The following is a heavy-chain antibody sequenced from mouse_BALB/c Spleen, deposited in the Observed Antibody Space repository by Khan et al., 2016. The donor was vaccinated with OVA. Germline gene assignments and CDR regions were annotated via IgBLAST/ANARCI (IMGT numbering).Heavy chain of an antibody. V-gene: IGHV5-17*02. CDR2: ISSGSNTI. CDR3: ARTGYYYFDY. Sequence: EVELVESGGGLVQTGGSRKLSCAASGFTFSGFGMHWVRQAPEKGLEWVAYISSGSNTIYYAETVKGRFTISRDNPKNTLFLQMTSLRSEDTAMYYCARTGYYYFDYWGQGTTLTVSS. CDR1: GFTFSGFG. D-gene: IGHD2-3*01. J-gene: IGHJ2*01.